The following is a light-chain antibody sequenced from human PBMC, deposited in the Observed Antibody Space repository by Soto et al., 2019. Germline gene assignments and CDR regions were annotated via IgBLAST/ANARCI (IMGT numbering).Light chain of an antibody. CDR1: QSVSSSY. V-gene: IGKV3-20*01. CDR2: GAS. J-gene: IGKJ5*01. CDR3: QQHGNSPRT. Sequence: EIVLTQSPGTLSLSPGERATLSCRASQSVSSSYLAWYQQKPGQAPRLLIYGASSRATGIADRFSGSGSGTDFTLTISRLEPEDSAVYCCQQHGNSPRTFGQGTRLEIK.